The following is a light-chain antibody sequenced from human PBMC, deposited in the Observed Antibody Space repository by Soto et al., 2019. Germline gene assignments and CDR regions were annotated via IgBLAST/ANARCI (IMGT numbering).Light chain of an antibody. V-gene: IGKV3D-20*02. CDR1: QSVSSGY. CDR2: GAS. Sequence: EIVLTQSPGTLSLSPGERATLSCRASQSVSSGYLAWYQQKPGQAPRLLIYGASSRATGIPDRFSGSGSGTDFTLTISRLEPEDFAIYYCQQFNNWPHTFGQGTRLEIK. CDR3: QQFNNWPHT. J-gene: IGKJ5*01.